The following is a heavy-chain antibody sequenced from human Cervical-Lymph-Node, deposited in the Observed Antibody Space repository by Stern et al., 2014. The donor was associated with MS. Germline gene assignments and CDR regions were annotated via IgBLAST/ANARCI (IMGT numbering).Heavy chain of an antibody. D-gene: IGHD6-19*01. V-gene: IGHV1-46*01. J-gene: IGHJ6*02. CDR2: INPSGGST. CDR3: AREVAGHRLGMMDV. CDR1: GYNFTLSY. Sequence: VQLVASGAAVKKPGASVKVSCQASGYNFTLSYMHWVRQAPGQGPEWSGIINPSGGSTSYAQKFQGRVTMTRDTSTSTVYMELSSLRSEDTAVYYCAREVAGHRLGMMDVWGQGTTVTVSS.